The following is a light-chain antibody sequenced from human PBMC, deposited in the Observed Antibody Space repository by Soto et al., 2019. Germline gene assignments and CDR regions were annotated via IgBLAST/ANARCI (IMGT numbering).Light chain of an antibody. CDR3: AAWDDSLSGRV. CDR1: SSNIGSNY. Sequence: QPVLTQPPSASGTPGQRVTISCSGSSSNIGSNYVYRYQQLPGTAPKLLIYRNNQRPSGVPDRFSGSKSGTSASLAISGLRSEDEADYYCAAWDDSLSGRVFGGGTKLTVL. J-gene: IGLJ3*02. CDR2: RNN. V-gene: IGLV1-47*01.